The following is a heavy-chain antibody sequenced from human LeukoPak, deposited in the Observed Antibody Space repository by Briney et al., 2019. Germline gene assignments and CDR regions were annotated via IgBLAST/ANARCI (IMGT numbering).Heavy chain of an antibody. CDR1: GFTFSDYY. Sequence: GGSLRLSCAASGFTFSDYYMSWIRQAPGKGLEWVSYIGSSGSTIYYADSVKGRFTISRDNAKNSLYLQMNSLRAEDTAVYYCARESRVSGTRFDYWGQGTLVTVSS. V-gene: IGHV3-11*01. CDR2: IGSSGSTI. D-gene: IGHD1-14*01. CDR3: ARESRVSGTRFDY. J-gene: IGHJ4*02.